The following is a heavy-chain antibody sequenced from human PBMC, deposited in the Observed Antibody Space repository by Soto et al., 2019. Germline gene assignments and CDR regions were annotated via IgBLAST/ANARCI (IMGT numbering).Heavy chain of an antibody. CDR1: GVSISSGNW. D-gene: IGHD2-8*01. J-gene: IGHJ4*02. CDR2: IFHDGTA. Sequence: SETLSLTCAVSGVSISSGNWWPWVRQTPQRGLEYIGEIFHDGTANYYPSFERRVAISVDTSKNQFSLKLTSVTAADTAIYFCARLVYDTSLNYMYFDFWGQGAMVTGSS. V-gene: IGHV4-4*02. CDR3: ARLVYDTSLNYMYFDF.